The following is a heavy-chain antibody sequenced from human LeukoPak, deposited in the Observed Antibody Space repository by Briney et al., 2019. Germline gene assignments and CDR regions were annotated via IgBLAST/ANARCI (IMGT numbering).Heavy chain of an antibody. J-gene: IGHJ6*02. Sequence: GRSLRLSCAASGFTFDDYAMHWVRQAPGKGLEWVSGISWNSGSIGYADSVKGRFTISRDNAKNSLYLQMNSPRAEDTALYYCAKDCRLRFLEWLFPCGMDVWGQGTTVTVSS. CDR1: GFTFDDYA. V-gene: IGHV3-9*01. D-gene: IGHD3-3*01. CDR3: AKDCRLRFLEWLFPCGMDV. CDR2: ISWNSGSI.